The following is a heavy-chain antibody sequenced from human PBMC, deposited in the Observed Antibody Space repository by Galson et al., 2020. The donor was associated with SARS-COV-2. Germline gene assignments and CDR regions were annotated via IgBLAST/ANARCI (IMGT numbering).Heavy chain of an antibody. D-gene: IGHD6-6*01. J-gene: IGHJ5*02. V-gene: IGHV3-21*01. Sequence: GGSLRLSCAASGFTFVTYSMNWVRQAPGQGLAWVSSISSRSSYVYYADSVKGRFTISRDNAKNSLYLQMNSLRAEDTALYYCARDGDQLVSPGNTNWFDPWGQGTLVTVSS. CDR1: GFTFVTYS. CDR2: ISSRSSYV. CDR3: ARDGDQLVSPGNTNWFDP.